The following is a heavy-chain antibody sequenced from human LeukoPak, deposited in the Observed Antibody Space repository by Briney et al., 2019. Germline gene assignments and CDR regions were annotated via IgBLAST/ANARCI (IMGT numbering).Heavy chain of an antibody. D-gene: IGHD4-17*01. Sequence: VWSLRLSCAASAFTFTNYGMHCVRQAPGKGLEGVAFIQYDGRKKLCGDSVKGRCTISRDTSSNTIFLQVDSLRGEAPAVYYCAKDNGAFLKPDYWGQGALVTVSS. CDR2: IQYDGRKK. CDR1: AFTFTNYG. CDR3: AKDNGAFLKPDY. J-gene: IGHJ4*02. V-gene: IGHV3-30*02.